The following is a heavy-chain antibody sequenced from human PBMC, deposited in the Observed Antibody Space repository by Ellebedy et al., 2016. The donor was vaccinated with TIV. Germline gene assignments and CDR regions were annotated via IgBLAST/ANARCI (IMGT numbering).Heavy chain of an antibody. Sequence: PGGSLRLSCAASGFSVSSNDMSWVRQAPGKGLEWISLIYSGVYDVDSLYYADYVRGRFTMSRATPKNTVSSQMNSLGTEETAVYYCAVQGPAARQADWGQGTLVTVSS. CDR2: IYSGVYDVDSL. V-gene: IGHV3-53*01. CDR3: AVQGPAARQAD. J-gene: IGHJ4*02. CDR1: GFSVSSND. D-gene: IGHD6-6*01.